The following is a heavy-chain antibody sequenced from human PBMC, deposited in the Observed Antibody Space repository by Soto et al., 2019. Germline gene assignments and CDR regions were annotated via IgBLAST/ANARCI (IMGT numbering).Heavy chain of an antibody. CDR2: INAGNGNT. V-gene: IGHV1-3*01. D-gene: IGHD3-10*01. CDR1: GYTFTRYA. Sequence: ASVKVSCKASGYTFTRYAMHWVRQDPGQRLEWMEWINAGNGNTKYSQKFQGRVTITRDTSASTAYMELSSLRSEDTAVYYCARGYYYGSGSDTYWFDPWGQGTLVTVSS. J-gene: IGHJ5*02. CDR3: ARGYYYGSGSDTYWFDP.